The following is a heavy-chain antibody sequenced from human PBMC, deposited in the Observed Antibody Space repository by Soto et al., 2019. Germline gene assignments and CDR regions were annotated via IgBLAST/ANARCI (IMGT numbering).Heavy chain of an antibody. CDR2: TYYSGDT. V-gene: IGHV4-30-4*01. D-gene: IGHD2-21*02. J-gene: IGHJ5*02. CDR1: GGSISSGDYY. CDR3: TTASCGGDCP. Sequence: QVQLQESGPGLVKPSQTLSLTCNVSGGSISSGDYYWSWIRQPPGNGLEWIGYTYYSGDTYYNPSLKSRVTFSLDTSKMQFSLKLCSVTAADTAVYYCTTASCGGDCPWGQGTQVTVSS.